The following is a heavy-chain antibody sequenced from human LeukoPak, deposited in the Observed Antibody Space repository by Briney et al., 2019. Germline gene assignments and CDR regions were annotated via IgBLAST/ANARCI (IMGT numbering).Heavy chain of an antibody. J-gene: IGHJ6*02. D-gene: IGHD2/OR15-2a*01. CDR3: AKDLLSAGYYYYYGMDV. Sequence: GGSLRLSCAASGFTFSSYAMSWVRQAPGKGLVWVSAISGSGGSTYYADSVKGRFTISRDNSKDTLYLQMNSLRAEDTAVYYCAKDLLSAGYYYYYGMDVWGQGTTVTVSS. CDR2: ISGSGGST. V-gene: IGHV3-23*01. CDR1: GFTFSSYA.